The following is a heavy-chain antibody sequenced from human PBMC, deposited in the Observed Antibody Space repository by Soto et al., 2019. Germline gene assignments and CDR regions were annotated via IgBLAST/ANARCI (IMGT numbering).Heavy chain of an antibody. CDR2: INYSGST. D-gene: IGHD1-1*01. J-gene: IGHJ4*02. Sequence: QLQESGPGLVKPSETLSLSCSVSGGSISRSSYYWGWIRQTPGKEMEWIGRINYSGSTHYNPSLKSRLTISLDTSKNQFSLRLRSVTAADAAVYYCARQVATAFGYWGQGTLVTVSS. CDR1: GGSISRSSYY. V-gene: IGHV4-39*01. CDR3: ARQVATAFGY.